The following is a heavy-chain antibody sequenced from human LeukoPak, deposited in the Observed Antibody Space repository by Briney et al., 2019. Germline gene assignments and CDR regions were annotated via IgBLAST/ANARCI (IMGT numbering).Heavy chain of an antibody. CDR3: ARSPTPIAAAVI. D-gene: IGHD6-13*01. J-gene: IGHJ4*02. CDR1: GFTFSSYA. CDR2: ISYDGSNK. Sequence: GGSLRLSCAASGFTFSSYAMHWVRQAPGKGLEWVAVISYDGSNKYYADSVKGRFTISRDNSKNTLYLQMNSLRAEDTAVYYCARSPTPIAAAVIWGQGTLVTVSS. V-gene: IGHV3-30-3*01.